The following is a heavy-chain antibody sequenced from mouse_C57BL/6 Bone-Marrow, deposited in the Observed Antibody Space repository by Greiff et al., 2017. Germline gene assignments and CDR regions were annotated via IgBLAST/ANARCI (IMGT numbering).Heavy chain of an antibody. V-gene: IGHV1-82*01. Sequence: QVQLQQSGPELVKPGASVKISCKASGYAFSSSWMNWVKQRPGKGLEWIGRIYPGDGDTNYNGKFKGKATLTAATSSSPAYMQLSSLTSEDSAVYFCARWDWDGYFDYWGQGTTLTVSS. CDR3: ARWDWDGYFDY. J-gene: IGHJ2*01. CDR2: IYPGDGDT. CDR1: GYAFSSSW. D-gene: IGHD4-1*01.